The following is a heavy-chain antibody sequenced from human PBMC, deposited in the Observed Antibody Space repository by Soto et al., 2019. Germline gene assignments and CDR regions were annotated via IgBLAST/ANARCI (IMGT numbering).Heavy chain of an antibody. D-gene: IGHD2-8*01. CDR1: GFTFSSYA. J-gene: IGHJ4*02. CDR2: ISYDGSNK. Sequence: QVQLVESGGGVVQPGRSLRLSCAASGFTFSSYAMHWVRQAPGKGLEWVAVISYDGSNKYYADSVKGRFTISRDNSKNTLYLQMNSLRAEDTAVYYCARDPVNDYFDDWGQGTLVTVSS. V-gene: IGHV3-30-3*01. CDR3: ARDPVNDYFDD.